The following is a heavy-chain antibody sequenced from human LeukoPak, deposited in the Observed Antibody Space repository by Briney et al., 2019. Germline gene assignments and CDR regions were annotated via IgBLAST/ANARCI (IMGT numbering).Heavy chain of an antibody. CDR2: ISGSGGST. CDR1: GFTFSSYA. Sequence: GGSLRLSCAASGFTFSSYAMSWVRQAPGKGLEWVSAISGSGGSTYYADSVKGRFTISRDNSKNTLYLQMNSLRAEDTAVYYCAKSPEYSSGWYWYFDLWGRGTLVTVSS. J-gene: IGHJ2*01. CDR3: AKSPEYSSGWYWYFDL. V-gene: IGHV3-23*01. D-gene: IGHD6-19*01.